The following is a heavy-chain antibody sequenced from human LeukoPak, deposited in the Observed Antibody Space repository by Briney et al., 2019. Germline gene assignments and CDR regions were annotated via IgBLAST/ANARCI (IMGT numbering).Heavy chain of an antibody. CDR1: GDSVSSNSAA. J-gene: IGHJ5*02. CDR3: ARGEAAAGIRWFDP. D-gene: IGHD6-13*01. V-gene: IGHV6-1*01. CDR2: TYYRSKWYN. Sequence: SQTLSLTCAISGDSVSSNSAAWNWIRQSPSRGLEGLGRTYYRSKWYNDYAVSVKSRITINPDTSKNQFSLQLNSVTPEDTAVYYCARGEAAAGIRWFDPWGQGTLVTVSS.